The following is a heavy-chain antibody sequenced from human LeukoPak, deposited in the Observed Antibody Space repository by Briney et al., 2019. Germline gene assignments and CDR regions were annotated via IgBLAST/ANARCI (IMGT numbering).Heavy chain of an antibody. CDR2: IFHSGYT. CDR1: GDPISSGYF. Sequence: SETLSLTCTVSGDPISSGYFWGWIRQPPGKGLEYIGSIFHSGYTFYDPSLKSRLTLSVDTSKNQFSLRLSSVTAADTAVYYCARETEKQWQYWGQGTMVTVSS. D-gene: IGHD6-19*01. V-gene: IGHV4-38-2*02. CDR3: ARETEKQWQY. J-gene: IGHJ3*01.